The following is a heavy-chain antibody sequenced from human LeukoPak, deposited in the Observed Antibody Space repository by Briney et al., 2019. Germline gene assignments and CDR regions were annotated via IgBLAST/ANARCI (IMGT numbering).Heavy chain of an antibody. Sequence: PGGSLRLSCAASGFTFSSYEMNWVRQAPGKGLEWVSYISSGGSTIYYADSVKGRFTISRDNAKNSLYLQMNSLRAEDTAVYYCARRHRVATIYYGMDVWGQGTTVTVSS. CDR1: GFTFSSYE. CDR2: ISSGGSTI. D-gene: IGHD5-12*01. J-gene: IGHJ6*02. CDR3: ARRHRVATIYYGMDV. V-gene: IGHV3-48*03.